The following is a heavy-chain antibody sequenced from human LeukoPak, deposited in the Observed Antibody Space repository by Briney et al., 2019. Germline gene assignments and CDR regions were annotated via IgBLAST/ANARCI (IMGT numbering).Heavy chain of an antibody. CDR1: GYTFTGYY. Sequence: ASVKVSCKASGYTFTGYYMHWVRQAPGQGLEWMGWINPNSGGTNYAQKFQGRVTMTTDTSTSTVYMELRSPRSDDTAVYYCARDLRSQVGATEFGPWGQGTLVTVSS. D-gene: IGHD1-26*01. CDR2: INPNSGGT. CDR3: ARDLRSQVGATEFGP. J-gene: IGHJ5*02. V-gene: IGHV1-2*02.